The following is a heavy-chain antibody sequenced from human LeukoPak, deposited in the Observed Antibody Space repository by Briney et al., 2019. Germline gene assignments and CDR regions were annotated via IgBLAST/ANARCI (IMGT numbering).Heavy chain of an antibody. CDR1: GGSISSSSYY. D-gene: IGHD2-21*02. V-gene: IGHV4-39*01. CDR3: ARLAYCGGDCPPDY. Sequence: PSETLSLTCTVSGGSISSSSYYWGWIRQPPGKGLEWIGSRDYSGSTYDNPSLKSRVTIYVDTSKNQFSLKLSSVTAADTAVYYCARLAYCGGDCPPDYWGQGTLVTVSS. CDR2: RDYSGST. J-gene: IGHJ4*02.